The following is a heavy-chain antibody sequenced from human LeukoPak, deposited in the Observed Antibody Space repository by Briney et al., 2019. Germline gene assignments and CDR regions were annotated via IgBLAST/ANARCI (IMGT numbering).Heavy chain of an antibody. V-gene: IGHV1-8*01. CDR2: MNPNSGNT. CDR1: GYTFTSYD. Sequence: ASVKVSCKASGYTFTSYDINWVRQATGQGLEWMGWMNPNSGNTGYAQKFQGRVTMTRNTSISTAYMELSSLRSEDTAVYYCAREGLGELTLDCWGQGTLVTVSS. D-gene: IGHD3-16*01. J-gene: IGHJ4*02. CDR3: AREGLGELTLDC.